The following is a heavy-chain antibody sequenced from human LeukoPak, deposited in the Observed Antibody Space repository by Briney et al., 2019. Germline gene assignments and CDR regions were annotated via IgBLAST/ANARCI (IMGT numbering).Heavy chain of an antibody. CDR2: ISGAGDSI. CDR3: AKGIKGYDY. D-gene: IGHD5-12*01. V-gene: IGHV3-43*02. CDR1: GFAFDDYP. J-gene: IGHJ4*02. Sequence: GGSLRLSCAASGFAFDDYPMHWVRQAPGKGLEWVSLISGAGDSIYYADSVKGRFTISRDNSKNSLYLQMNSLRTEDTALYYCAKGIKGYDYWGQGTLVTVSS.